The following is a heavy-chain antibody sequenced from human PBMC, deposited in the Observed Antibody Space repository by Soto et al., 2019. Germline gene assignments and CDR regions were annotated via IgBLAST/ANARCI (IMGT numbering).Heavy chain of an antibody. CDR3: ARGGTVAGEFDY. D-gene: IGHD6-19*01. J-gene: IGHJ4*02. CDR1: GGSISSGGYY. CDR2: IYYSGST. V-gene: IGHV4-31*03. Sequence: QVQLQESGPGLVKPSQTLSLTCTVSGGSISSGGYYWSWIRQHPGKGLEWIGYIYYSGSTYYNPSLKSRVTISVDTSKYQFSLKLSSVTAADTAVYYCARGGTVAGEFDYWGQGTLVTVSS.